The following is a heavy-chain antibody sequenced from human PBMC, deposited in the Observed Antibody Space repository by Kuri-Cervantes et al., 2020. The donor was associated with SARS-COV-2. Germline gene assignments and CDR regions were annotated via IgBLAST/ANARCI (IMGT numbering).Heavy chain of an antibody. CDR2: ISYDGSNK. CDR3: ARALGEDIVVVPAATFEY. D-gene: IGHD2-2*01. J-gene: IGHJ4*02. CDR1: GFTFSSYA. V-gene: IGHV3-30-3*01. Sequence: GGSLRLSCAASGFTFSSYAMHWFRQAPGKGLEWVAVISYDGSNKYYADSVKGRFTISRDNSKNTLYLQMNSLRAEETAVYYCARALGEDIVVVPAATFEYWGQGTLVTVSS.